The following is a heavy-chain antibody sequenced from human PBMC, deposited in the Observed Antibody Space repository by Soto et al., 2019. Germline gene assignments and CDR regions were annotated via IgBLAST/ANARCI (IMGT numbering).Heavy chain of an antibody. J-gene: IGHJ4*02. Sequence: QVQLVQSGAEVKKPGASVKVSCKASGYTFPSSTISWVRQAPGQGLEWMGWISAYNGNTKYAQKLQGRVTMTTDTSTSTGYMELRALRSDDAAMYFCAIANYGDNDYWGQGTLVTVSS. V-gene: IGHV1-18*01. D-gene: IGHD4-17*01. CDR1: GYTFPSST. CDR2: ISAYNGNT. CDR3: AIANYGDNDY.